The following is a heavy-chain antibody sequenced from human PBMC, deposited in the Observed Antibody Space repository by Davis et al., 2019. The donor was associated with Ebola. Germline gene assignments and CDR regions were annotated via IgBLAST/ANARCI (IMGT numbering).Heavy chain of an antibody. J-gene: IGHJ2*01. Sequence: GESLKISCAASGFTFSSYWMYWVRQAPGKVLVWVSRINNDGSSTNYADSVKGRFTISRDNAKDTLYLQMNSLRAEDTAVYYCARETQLYWSFDLWGRGTLVTVSS. V-gene: IGHV3-74*01. CDR1: GFTFSSYW. CDR2: INNDGSST. CDR3: ARETQLYWSFDL.